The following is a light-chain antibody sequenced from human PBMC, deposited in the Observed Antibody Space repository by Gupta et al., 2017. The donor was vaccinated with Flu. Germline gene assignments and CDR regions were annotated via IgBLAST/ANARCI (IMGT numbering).Light chain of an antibody. CDR2: LNSDGSH. CDR3: QTWSTGIRV. CDR1: SGHSRYA. Sequence: QLVLTQSPSASASLGASVKLTCTLSSGHSRYAIAWHQHQPGRGPRYLMKLNSDGSHTKGDGIPDRFSGSSSWTERYLIISSLQSEDEADYYCQTWSTGIRVFGGGTRLTVL. V-gene: IGLV4-69*01. J-gene: IGLJ3*02.